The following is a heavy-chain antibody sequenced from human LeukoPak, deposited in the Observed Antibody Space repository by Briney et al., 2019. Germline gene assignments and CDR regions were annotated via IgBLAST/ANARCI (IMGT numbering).Heavy chain of an antibody. CDR3: ARLGYCSSTSCYPDY. CDR1: DGSISGYY. V-gene: IGHV4-38-2*02. J-gene: IGHJ4*02. D-gene: IGHD2-2*01. Sequence: PSETLSLTCSVSDGSISGYYWGWIRQPPGKGLEWITSIHHSGSTDYNPSLKSRVTISVDTSKNQFSLKLRYVTAADTAVYYCARLGYCSSTSCYPDYWGQGTLVTVSS. CDR2: IHHSGST.